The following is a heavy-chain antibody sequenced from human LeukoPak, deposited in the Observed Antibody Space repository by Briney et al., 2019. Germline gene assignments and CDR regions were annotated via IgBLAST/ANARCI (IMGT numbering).Heavy chain of an antibody. CDR3: ARCTIFGQDI. CDR1: GGSISSGDYY. CDR2: IYYSGST. Sequence: SETLSLTCTVPGGSISSGDYYWSWIRQPPGKGLEWIGYIYYSGSTYYNPSLKSRVTISVDTSKNQFSLKLSSVTAADTAVYYCARCTIFGQDIWGQGTMVTVSS. V-gene: IGHV4-30-4*08. J-gene: IGHJ3*02. D-gene: IGHD3-3*01.